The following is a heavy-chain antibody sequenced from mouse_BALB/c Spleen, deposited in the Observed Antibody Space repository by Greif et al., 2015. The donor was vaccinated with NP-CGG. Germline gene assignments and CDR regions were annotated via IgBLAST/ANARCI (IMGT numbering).Heavy chain of an antibody. D-gene: IGHD2-14*01. CDR2: IWAGGST. Sequence: VHLVESGPGLVAPSQSLSITCTVSGFSLTSYGVHWVRQPPGKGLEWLGVIWAGGSTNYNSALMSRLSISKDNSKSQVFLKMNSLQTDDTAMYYCARDYRYDDGYAMDYWGQGTSVTVSS. V-gene: IGHV2-9*02. CDR3: ARDYRYDDGYAMDY. J-gene: IGHJ4*01. CDR1: GFSLTSYG.